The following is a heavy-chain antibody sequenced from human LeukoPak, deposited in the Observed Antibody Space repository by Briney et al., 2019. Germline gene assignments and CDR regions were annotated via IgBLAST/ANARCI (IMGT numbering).Heavy chain of an antibody. CDR3: ARGNDSGTYYGDAFDI. Sequence: ASVKVSCKASGYTFTGYYMHWVRQAPGQGLEWMGWINPNSGGTNYAQKFQGRVTMTRDTSISTAYMELSRLRFDDTAVYYCARGNDSGTYYGDAFDIWGQGTMVTASS. V-gene: IGHV1-2*02. J-gene: IGHJ3*02. CDR2: INPNSGGT. D-gene: IGHD1-26*01. CDR1: GYTFTGYY.